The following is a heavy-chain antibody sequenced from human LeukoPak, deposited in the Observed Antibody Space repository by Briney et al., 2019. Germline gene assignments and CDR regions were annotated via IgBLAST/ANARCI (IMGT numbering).Heavy chain of an antibody. CDR1: GFTFGDFA. CDR2: IRRQASGGTT. D-gene: IGHD3-22*01. J-gene: IGHJ5*02. CDR3: TRCLTVDRAYDP. V-gene: IGHV3-49*04. Sequence: GGSLRLSCAASGFTFGDFAMNWVRQAPGKGLEWVALIRRQASGGTTEYAASVKGRFTISRDDSKSIAYLQMNSLKTEDTAVYYCTRCLTVDRAYDPCGQGTLVTVSS.